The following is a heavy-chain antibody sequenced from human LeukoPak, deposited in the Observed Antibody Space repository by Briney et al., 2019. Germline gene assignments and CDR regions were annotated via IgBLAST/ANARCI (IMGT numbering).Heavy chain of an antibody. CDR2: MNEDGSGR. D-gene: IGHD3-10*01. CDR1: GFTYTSAW. CDR3: AAWFGESVP. Sequence: GGSLRLSCAASGFTYTSAWMSWLRQTPEKGLEWVAHMNEDGSGRFYVDSAKGRFTISRDDTQNSVYLQMNSLRVEDTAVYYCAAWFGESVPWGQGTLVTVSS. J-gene: IGHJ5*02. V-gene: IGHV3-7*01.